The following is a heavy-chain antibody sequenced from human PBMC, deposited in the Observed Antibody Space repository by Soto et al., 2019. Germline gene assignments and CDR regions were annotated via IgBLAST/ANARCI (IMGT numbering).Heavy chain of an antibody. CDR1: GYTCTSYG. J-gene: IGHJ4*02. V-gene: IGHV1-18*01. CDR3: ARHHCSSTSCYVDY. Sequence: GASVKVSCKASGYTCTSYGISWVRQAPGQGLEWMGWISAYNGNTNYAQKLQGRVTMTTDTSTSTAYMELRSLRFDDTAVYYCARHHCSSTSCYVDYWGQGTLVTVSS. D-gene: IGHD2-2*01. CDR2: ISAYNGNT.